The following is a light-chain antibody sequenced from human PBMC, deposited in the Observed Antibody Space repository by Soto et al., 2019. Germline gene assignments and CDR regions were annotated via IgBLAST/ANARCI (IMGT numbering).Light chain of an antibody. V-gene: IGKV1-5*03. CDR1: QSINNL. CDR2: QAS. J-gene: IGKJ1*01. Sequence: DIQMTQSPSTLSASVGDRVTITCRASQSINNLLAWYQHKPGKAPKLLVYQASRLESGVPSRFSGSGSGTEFTLTISSLQSDDFATYYCQQHNNYWTFGQGTKVDIK. CDR3: QQHNNYWT.